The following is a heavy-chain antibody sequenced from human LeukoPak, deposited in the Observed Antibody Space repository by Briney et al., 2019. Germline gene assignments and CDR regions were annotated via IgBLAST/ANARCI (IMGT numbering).Heavy chain of an antibody. CDR2: IYDTGIT. V-gene: IGHV4-59*01. J-gene: IGHJ3*02. CDR1: GYSISNYY. Sequence: PSETLSLTCTVSGYSISNYYWAWIRQPPGRGLEWIGHIYDTGITKDNPALTSRLTISLQTSRNRFSLNLSSLTAADTAIYFCARVRNFPDAFDIWGQGRMVTVSS. CDR3: ARVRNFPDAFDI.